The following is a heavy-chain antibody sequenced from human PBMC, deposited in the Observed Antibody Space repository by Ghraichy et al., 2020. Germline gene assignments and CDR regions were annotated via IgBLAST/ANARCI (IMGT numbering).Heavy chain of an antibody. CDR1: EFIFSNYA. V-gene: IGHV3-23*01. D-gene: IGHD6-19*01. Sequence: GESLNISCAASEFIFSNYAMTWVRQAPGKGLEWVSSISGSGDGTYYADSVKGRFTISRDNSKNTQYLQMNSLRADDTAVYYCAKASGHSTGWWVDYFDYWGQGALVTVSS. CDR2: ISGSGDGT. J-gene: IGHJ4*02. CDR3: AKASGHSTGWWVDYFDY.